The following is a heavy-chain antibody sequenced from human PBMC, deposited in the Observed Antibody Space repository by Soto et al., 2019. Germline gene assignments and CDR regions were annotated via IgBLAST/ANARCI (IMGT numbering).Heavy chain of an antibody. V-gene: IGHV1-2*02. CDR2: INPNSGGT. J-gene: IGHJ5*02. D-gene: IGHD3-9*01. CDR3: AREEILSDRHFVFWFDP. Sequence: ASVKGSLTASGYTFTVYYMHSVLQAALQGLEWMGCINPNSGGTNYAQKFQGRVTMTRDTSISTAYMELSRLRSDDTAVYYCAREEILSDRHFVFWFDPWGQGTLVTVSS. CDR1: GYTFTVYY.